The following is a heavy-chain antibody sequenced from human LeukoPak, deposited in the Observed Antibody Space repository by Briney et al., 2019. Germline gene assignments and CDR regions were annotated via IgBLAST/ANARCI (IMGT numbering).Heavy chain of an antibody. Sequence: SETLSLTCTVSGGSISSGSYYWSWIRHPAGKGLEWIGRIYTSGSTNYNPSLKSRVTISVDTSKNQFSLKLSSVTAADTAVYYCARSEVVPAVSFDYWGQGTLVTVSS. V-gene: IGHV4-61*02. CDR3: ARSEVVPAVSFDY. D-gene: IGHD2-2*01. CDR1: GGSISSGSYY. J-gene: IGHJ4*02. CDR2: IYTSGST.